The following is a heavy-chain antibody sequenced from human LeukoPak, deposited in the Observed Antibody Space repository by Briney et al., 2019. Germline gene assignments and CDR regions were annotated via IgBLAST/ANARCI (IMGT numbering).Heavy chain of an antibody. Sequence: GGSLRLSCAASGFTFSSYAMSWVRQAPGKGLEWVSAISSSGGSTYYADSVKGRFTISRDNSKNTLYLQMNSLRAEDTAVYYCAKDANSGSYYGLFGYWGQGTLVTVSS. J-gene: IGHJ4*02. CDR1: GFTFSSYA. CDR3: AKDANSGSYYGLFGY. CDR2: ISSSGGST. D-gene: IGHD1-26*01. V-gene: IGHV3-23*01.